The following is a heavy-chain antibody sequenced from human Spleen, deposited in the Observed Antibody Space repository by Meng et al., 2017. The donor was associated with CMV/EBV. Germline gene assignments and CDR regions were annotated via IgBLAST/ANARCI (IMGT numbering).Heavy chain of an antibody. CDR1: GFTFNGYN. Sequence: GESLKISCAASGFTFNGYNMNWVRQAPGKGLEWVASISTSSTYIFYADSVKGRFTVSRDNAKNSLYLQMNSLRAEDTAVYYCAREVGDCSSTSCFPSSGWYDYYYYYGMDVWGQGTTVTVSS. CDR3: AREVGDCSSTSCFPSSGWYDYYYYYGMDV. D-gene: IGHD2-2*01. J-gene: IGHJ6*02. CDR2: ISTSSTYI. V-gene: IGHV3-21*01.